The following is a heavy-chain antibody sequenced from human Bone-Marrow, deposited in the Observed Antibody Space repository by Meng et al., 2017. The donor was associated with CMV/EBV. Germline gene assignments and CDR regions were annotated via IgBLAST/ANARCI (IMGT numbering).Heavy chain of an antibody. Sequence: GGSLRLSCAASGFTFSSYGMHWVRQAPGKGLEWVAFIRYDGSNKYYADSVKGRFTISRDNSKNTLYLQMNSLRAEDTAVYYCAKCSPGYSSSCPSDYWGQGTLVTVSS. CDR3: AKCSPGYSSSCPSDY. J-gene: IGHJ4*02. V-gene: IGHV3-30*02. CDR2: IRYDGSNK. CDR1: GFTFSSYG. D-gene: IGHD6-13*01.